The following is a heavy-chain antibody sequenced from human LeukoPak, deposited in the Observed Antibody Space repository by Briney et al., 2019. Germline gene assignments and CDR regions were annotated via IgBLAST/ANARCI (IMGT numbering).Heavy chain of an antibody. V-gene: IGHV3-30-3*01. Sequence: GGSLRLSCAASGLTFSSYAMHWVRQAPGKGLEWVAVISYDGSNKYYADSVKGRFTISRDNSKNTLYLQMNSLRAEDTAVYYCAKRGGYSSGWYADAFDIWGQGTMVTVSS. CDR2: ISYDGSNK. D-gene: IGHD6-19*01. CDR1: GLTFSSYA. CDR3: AKRGGYSSGWYADAFDI. J-gene: IGHJ3*02.